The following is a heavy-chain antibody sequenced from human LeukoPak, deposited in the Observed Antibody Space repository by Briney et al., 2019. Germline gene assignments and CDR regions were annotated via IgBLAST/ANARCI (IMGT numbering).Heavy chain of an antibody. Sequence: GGSLRLSRAASGFTFSSFSIKWGRPAPGQGLGWVSYFSSSSSNIYYADSVKGRFTISRDNAKNSLYLQLNSLRAEDTAVYYCAREWYYDFWSGYPGALQFDPWGQGTLVTVSS. CDR3: AREWYYDFWSGYPGALQFDP. J-gene: IGHJ5*02. CDR2: FSSSSSNI. CDR1: GFTFSSFS. D-gene: IGHD3-3*01. V-gene: IGHV3-48*01.